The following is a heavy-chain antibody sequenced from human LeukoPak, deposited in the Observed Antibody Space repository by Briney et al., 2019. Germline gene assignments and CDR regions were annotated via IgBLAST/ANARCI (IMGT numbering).Heavy chain of an antibody. V-gene: IGHV1-69*05. CDR2: IIPIFGTA. CDR3: ARVSVGDMHFDP. Sequence: ASVKVSCKASGGTFSSYAISWVRQAPGQGLEWMGGIIPIFGTANYAQKFQGRVTITTDESTSTAYMELSSLRSEDTAVYYCARVSVGDMHFDPWGQGTLVTVSS. CDR1: GGTFSSYA. J-gene: IGHJ5*02. D-gene: IGHD3-9*01.